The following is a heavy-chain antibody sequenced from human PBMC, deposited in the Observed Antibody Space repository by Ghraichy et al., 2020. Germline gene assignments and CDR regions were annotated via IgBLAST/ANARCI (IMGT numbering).Heavy chain of an antibody. CDR3: IRLYCSSTSCFYQDCYYYMDV. V-gene: IGHV3-49*04. Sequence: GGSLRLSCTASGFTFGDYAMSWVRQAPGKGLEWVGFIRNKGYGGTTEYAASVKGRFTISRDDSKSIAYLQMNSLKTEDTAVYYCIRLYCSSTSCFYQDCYYYMDVWGKGTTVTVSS. CDR2: IRNKGYGGTT. CDR1: GFTFGDYA. J-gene: IGHJ6*03. D-gene: IGHD2-2*01.